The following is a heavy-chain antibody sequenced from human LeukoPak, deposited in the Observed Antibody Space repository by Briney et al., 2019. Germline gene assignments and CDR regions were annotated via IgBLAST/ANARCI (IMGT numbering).Heavy chain of an antibody. D-gene: IGHD2-15*01. CDR2: MNPNSGNT. CDR3: ARDSPIVVVVAATRNYYYYYMDV. CDR1: GYTFTSYD. V-gene: IGHV1-8*01. Sequence: ASVKVSCKASGYTFTSYDINWVRQATGQGLEWMGWMNPNSGNTGYAQKFQGRVTMTRNTSISTAYMELSSLRSEDTAVYYCARDSPIVVVVAATRNYYYYYMDVWGKGTTVTVSS. J-gene: IGHJ6*03.